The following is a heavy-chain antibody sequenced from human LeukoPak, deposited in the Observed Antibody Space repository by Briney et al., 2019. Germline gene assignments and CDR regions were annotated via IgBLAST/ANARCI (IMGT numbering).Heavy chain of an antibody. CDR2: IYTSGST. Sequence: PSETLSLTCTVSGGSISSSDYYWDWIRQPPGKGLEWIGRIYTSGSTNYNPSLKSRVTMSVDTSKNQFSLKLSSVTAADTAVYYCARDYPFGELSYYYYMDVWGKGTTVTVSS. CDR1: GGSISSSDYY. J-gene: IGHJ6*03. CDR3: ARDYPFGELSYYYYMDV. D-gene: IGHD3-10*01. V-gene: IGHV4-39*07.